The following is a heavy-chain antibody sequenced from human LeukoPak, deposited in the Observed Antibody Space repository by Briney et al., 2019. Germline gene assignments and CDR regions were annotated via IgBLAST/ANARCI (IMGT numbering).Heavy chain of an antibody. J-gene: IGHJ5*02. CDR3: ARDDLVWRGASNWFDP. CDR2: DSTTGSS. V-gene: IGHV4-4*07. D-gene: IGHD3-16*01. CDR1: GGAISNYF. Sequence: PSQTLSLTCTVSGGAISNYFWGWIRQPAGKGLEWIGRDSTTGSSNFSPSLKSRFLMSPDTSRNESSLKLHSVTAADSALYYCARDDLVWRGASNWFDPWGQGVLVTVSS.